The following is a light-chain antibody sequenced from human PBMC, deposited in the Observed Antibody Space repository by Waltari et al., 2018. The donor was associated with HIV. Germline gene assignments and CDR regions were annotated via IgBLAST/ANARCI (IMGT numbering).Light chain of an antibody. CDR1: DTDNSD. J-gene: IGLJ2*01. Sequence: QSALTQPASVSGSPGQSITISSPGTDTDNSDVSWYQHRPGEAPKVTIFEVVSRPSGVSNRFSGSRSGNTASLTISGLLAEDEADYFCTSYISSAIPVFGGGTKVTVL. CDR3: TSYISSAIPV. CDR2: EVV. V-gene: IGLV2-14*01.